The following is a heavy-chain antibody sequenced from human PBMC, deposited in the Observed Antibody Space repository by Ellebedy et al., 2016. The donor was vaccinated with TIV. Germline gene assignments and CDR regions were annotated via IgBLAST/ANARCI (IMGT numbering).Heavy chain of an antibody. CDR2: INHSGST. Sequence: SETLSLXXAVYGGSFSGYYWSWIRQPPGKGLEWIGEINHSGSTNYNPSLKSRVTISVDTSKNQFSLKLSSVTAADTAVYYCARGGNYGAFDIWGQGTMVTVSS. CDR1: GGSFSGYY. J-gene: IGHJ3*02. D-gene: IGHD1-7*01. V-gene: IGHV4-34*01. CDR3: ARGGNYGAFDI.